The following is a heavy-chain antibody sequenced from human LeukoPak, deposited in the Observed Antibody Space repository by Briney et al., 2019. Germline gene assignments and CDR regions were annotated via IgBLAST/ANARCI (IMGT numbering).Heavy chain of an antibody. V-gene: IGHV4-59*01. Sequence: PSETLSLTCTVSGGSISNKYWSWIRQPPGKGLEWIGYIYYSGSTNYNPSLKSRVTISVDTSKNQFSLKLSSVTAADTAVYYCARGINDSSGYYSFDPWGQGTLVTVSS. D-gene: IGHD3-22*01. CDR3: ARGINDSSGYYSFDP. CDR2: IYYSGST. J-gene: IGHJ5*02. CDR1: GGSISNKY.